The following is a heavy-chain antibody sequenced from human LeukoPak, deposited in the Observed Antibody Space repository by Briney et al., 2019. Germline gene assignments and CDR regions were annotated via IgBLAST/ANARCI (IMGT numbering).Heavy chain of an antibody. CDR2: INPNSGGT. CDR1: GYTFTGYY. CDR3: ARSNLPARFLESGVGY. Sequence: GASVKVSCKASGYTFTGYYMHWVRQAPGQGLEWMGWINPNSGGTNYAQKFQGRVTMTRDTSISTAYMELSRLRSDDTAVYYCARSNLPARFLESGVGYWGQGTLVTVSS. D-gene: IGHD3-3*01. V-gene: IGHV1-2*02. J-gene: IGHJ4*02.